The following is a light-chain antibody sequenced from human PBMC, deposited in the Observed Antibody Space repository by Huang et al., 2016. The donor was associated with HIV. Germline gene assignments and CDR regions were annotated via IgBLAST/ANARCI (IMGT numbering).Light chain of an antibody. CDR1: HILLHSCGTTY. V-gene: IGKV2-30*02. CDR3: MQGTHWPQT. Sequence: DVVLTQSPLSLPVTLGQPASISCKSSHILLHSCGTTYLNWFLQRPGQSPRRLIYKVSNRDFGVPARFSGSGSGADFTLTISRVEADDIGVYYCMQGTHWPQTFGQGTKVEVK. J-gene: IGKJ1*01. CDR2: KVS.